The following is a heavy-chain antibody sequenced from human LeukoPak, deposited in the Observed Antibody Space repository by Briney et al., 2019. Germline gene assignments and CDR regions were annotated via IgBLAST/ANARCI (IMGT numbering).Heavy chain of an antibody. D-gene: IGHD7-27*01. CDR2: MSPNSGDT. CDR3: ARGPPNWGYDY. J-gene: IGHJ4*02. Sequence: GASVTVFFTASGYTFTSYDFNWVRQATGQRPEWMGWMSPNSGDTGYAQKFQDRVTMTRNTSISTAYMELSSLRSDDTAVYYCARGPPNWGYDYWGPGTLVTVSS. CDR1: GYTFTSYD. V-gene: IGHV1-8*01.